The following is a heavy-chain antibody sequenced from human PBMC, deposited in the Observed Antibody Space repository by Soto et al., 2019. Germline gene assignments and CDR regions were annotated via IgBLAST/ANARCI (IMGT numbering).Heavy chain of an antibody. CDR3: ARALWFAELLYSFDY. CDR2: IFHTGDF. J-gene: IGHJ4*02. CDR1: GDSMSSSY. D-gene: IGHD3-10*01. V-gene: IGHV4-59*12. Sequence: PSETLSLTCTVSGDSMSSSYWSWFRQPPGKGLEYIGYIFHTGDFNYNPSLKSRVTIAVDTSKNQFSLKLTFVTAADTAVYYCARALWFAELLYSFDYWGQGTLVTVSS.